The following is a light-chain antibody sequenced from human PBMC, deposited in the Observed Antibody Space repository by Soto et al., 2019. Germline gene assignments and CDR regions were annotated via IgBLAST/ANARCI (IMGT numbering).Light chain of an antibody. V-gene: IGKV1-5*01. J-gene: IGKJ1*01. CDR1: QSISSW. CDR3: QQYHSYPET. CDR2: DAS. Sequence: DIQMTQSPSTRSASGVGGVTSAVRASQSISSWLAWYQQKPGKAPKLLIYDASSLESGVPSRFSGSGSGTEYTLTISSLQPHDFATYYCQQYHSYPETFGQGTKVDIK.